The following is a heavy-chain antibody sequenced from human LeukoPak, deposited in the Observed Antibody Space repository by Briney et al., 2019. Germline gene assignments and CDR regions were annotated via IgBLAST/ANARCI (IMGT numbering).Heavy chain of an antibody. CDR3: ASGPGYSSGWHSCDY. D-gene: IGHD6-19*01. Sequence: KPSETLSLTCTVSGGSISSYYWSWIRQPPGKGLEWIGYIYYSGSTNYNPSLKSRVTISVDTSKNQFSLKLSSVTAADTAVYYCASGPGYSSGWHSCDYWGQGTLVTVSS. CDR1: GGSISSYY. CDR2: IYYSGST. V-gene: IGHV4-59*01. J-gene: IGHJ4*02.